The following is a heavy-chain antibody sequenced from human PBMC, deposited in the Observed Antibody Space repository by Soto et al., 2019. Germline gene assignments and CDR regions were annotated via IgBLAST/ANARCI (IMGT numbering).Heavy chain of an antibody. CDR2: ISYDGKNK. CDR3: AKGQHCSSASCHFYYYGMDV. J-gene: IGHJ6*02. D-gene: IGHD2-2*01. V-gene: IGHV3-30*18. Sequence: QVQLVESGGGVVQPGRSLRLSCAASGFTFSTYGMHWVRQAPGKGLEWVAVISYDGKNKYYAQSVQGRLTISRDNSKNTLYLQVNSMEVEDTAVYYCAKGQHCSSASCHFYYYGMDVWGQGTTVVVSS. CDR1: GFTFSTYG.